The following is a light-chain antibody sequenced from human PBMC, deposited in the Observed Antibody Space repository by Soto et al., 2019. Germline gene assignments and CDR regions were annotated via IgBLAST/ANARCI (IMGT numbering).Light chain of an antibody. CDR2: GAS. J-gene: IGKJ3*01. V-gene: IGKV3-20*01. CDR3: QHYGTSAL. Sequence: EIVLTQSPGTLSLSPGERATLPCRASESVSSSYLAWYRQKPGQAPRLLIYGASGRATGIPDRFSVSASGTDFTLTISRLEPEDFAVYYCQHYGTSALFGPGTKVDIK. CDR1: ESVSSSY.